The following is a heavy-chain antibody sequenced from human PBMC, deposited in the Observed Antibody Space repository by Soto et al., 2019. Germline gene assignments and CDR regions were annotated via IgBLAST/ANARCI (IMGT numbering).Heavy chain of an antibody. J-gene: IGHJ4*02. D-gene: IGHD3-3*01. CDR1: GFTFSSYA. CDR2: FSGSGGST. V-gene: IGHV3-23*01. Sequence: GGSLRLSCAASGFTFSSYAMSWVRQAPGKGLEWVSFFSGSGGSTYYADSVKGRFTISRDNSKNTLYLQMTSLRAEDTAVYYCAANSLQRFLEWLCDHPSRGDCPNWGQGTLVTVSS. CDR3: AANSLQRFLEWLCDHPSRGDCPN.